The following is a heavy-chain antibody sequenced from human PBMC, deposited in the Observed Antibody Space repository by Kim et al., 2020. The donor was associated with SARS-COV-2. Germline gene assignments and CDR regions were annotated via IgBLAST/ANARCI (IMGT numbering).Heavy chain of an antibody. CDR3: ADLTYYDILTGYP. CDR2: IIPIFGTA. CDR1: GGTFSSYA. J-gene: IGHJ5*02. D-gene: IGHD3-9*01. V-gene: IGHV1-69*06. Sequence: SVKVSCKASGGTFSSYAISWVRQAPGQGLEWMGGIIPIFGTANYAQKFQGRVTITADKSTSTAYMELSSLRSEDTAVYYCADLTYYDILTGYPWGQGTLVTVSS.